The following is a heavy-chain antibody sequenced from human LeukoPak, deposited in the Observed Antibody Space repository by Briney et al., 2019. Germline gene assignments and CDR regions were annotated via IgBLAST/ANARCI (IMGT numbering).Heavy chain of an antibody. J-gene: IGHJ4*02. V-gene: IGHV3-23*01. Sequence: GGSLRLSCAASGFTFSSYAMSWVRQAPGKGLEWVSAISGSGGSTYYADSVKGRFTISRDNYKNTLYLQMNSLRAEDTAVYYCAKDPYGSGSYILDYWGQGTLVTVSS. CDR1: GFTFSSYA. CDR3: AKDPYGSGSYILDY. CDR2: ISGSGGST. D-gene: IGHD3-10*01.